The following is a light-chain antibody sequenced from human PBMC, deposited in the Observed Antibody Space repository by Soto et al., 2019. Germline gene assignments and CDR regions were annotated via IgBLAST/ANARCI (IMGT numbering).Light chain of an antibody. Sequence: EIVLTQSPGTLSLSPGERATLSCRASQSVSSSYLARYQQKPGQAPRLLIYDASSRTTGIPDRFSGSGSGTDFTLTISRLEPEDFAVYYCQQYGSSPLTFGQGTKVEIK. CDR3: QQYGSSPLT. CDR1: QSVSSSY. CDR2: DAS. V-gene: IGKV3-20*01. J-gene: IGKJ1*01.